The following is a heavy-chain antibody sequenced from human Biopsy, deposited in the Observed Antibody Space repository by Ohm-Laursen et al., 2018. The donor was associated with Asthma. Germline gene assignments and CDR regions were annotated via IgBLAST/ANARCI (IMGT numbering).Heavy chain of an antibody. CDR3: ASQSSGPDFWSGYYYFDY. D-gene: IGHD3-3*01. CDR2: ISYDGSNK. V-gene: IGHV3-30*03. Sequence: SLRLSCTAAGFTFSSYGMYWVRQAPGKGLEWVAVISYDGSNKYYADSVKGRFTISRGNSKTTLYLQMNSLRAEDTAVYYCASQSSGPDFWSGYYYFDYWGQGTLVTVSS. J-gene: IGHJ4*02. CDR1: GFTFSSYG.